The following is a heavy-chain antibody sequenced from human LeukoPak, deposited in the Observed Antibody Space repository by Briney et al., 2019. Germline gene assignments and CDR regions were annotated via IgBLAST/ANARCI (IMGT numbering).Heavy chain of an antibody. CDR3: ARDDYSYGALNWFDP. V-gene: IGHV3-21*01. CDR2: ISSSSSYI. CDR1: GFTFSSYS. J-gene: IGHJ5*02. D-gene: IGHD5-18*01. Sequence: GGSLRLSCAASGFTFSSYSMNWVRQAPGKGLEWVSSISSSSSYIYYADSVKGRFTISRDNAKNSLYLQMNSLRAEDTAVYYCARDDYSYGALNWFDPWGQGTLVTVSS.